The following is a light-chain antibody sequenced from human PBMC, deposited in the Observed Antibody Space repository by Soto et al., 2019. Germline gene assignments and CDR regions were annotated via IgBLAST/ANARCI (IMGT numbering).Light chain of an antibody. CDR2: DVS. Sequence: QSALTQPASVSGSPGQSITISCTGTSSDVGAYNYVSWYQHHPGKVPQLMIYDVSNRPSGVSNRFSGSKSGNTASLTISVLQDEDEADYYCSSYTSSNTYVFGTGTKLTVL. J-gene: IGLJ1*01. CDR3: SSYTSSNTYV. CDR1: SSDVGAYNY. V-gene: IGLV2-14*03.